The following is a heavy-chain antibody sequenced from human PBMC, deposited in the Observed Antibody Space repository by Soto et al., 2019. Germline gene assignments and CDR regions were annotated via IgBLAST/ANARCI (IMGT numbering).Heavy chain of an antibody. J-gene: IGHJ6*02. D-gene: IGHD6-19*01. CDR1: GGSFSGYY. CDR2: INHSGST. V-gene: IGHV4-34*01. Sequence: SETLSLTCAVYGGSFSGYYWSWIRQPPGKGLEWIGEINHSGSTNYNPSLKSRVTISVDTSKNQFSLKLSSVTAADTAVYYCARFSRSSGWFYYYYGMDVWGRGTTVTVSS. CDR3: ARFSRSSGWFYYYYGMDV.